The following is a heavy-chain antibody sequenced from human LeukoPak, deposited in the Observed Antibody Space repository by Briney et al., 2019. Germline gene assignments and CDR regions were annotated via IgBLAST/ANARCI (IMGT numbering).Heavy chain of an antibody. CDR2: ISSSSSYI. CDR3: ARDIFGAAGTIDY. CDR1: GFTFSSYS. D-gene: IGHD3-10*02. V-gene: IGHV3-21*04. J-gene: IGHJ4*02. Sequence: GGSLRLSCAASGFTFSSYSMNWVRQAPGKGLEWVSSISSSSSYIYYADSVKGRFTISRDNAKNSLYLQMNSLRAEDTALYYCARDIFGAAGTIDYWGQGTLVTVSS.